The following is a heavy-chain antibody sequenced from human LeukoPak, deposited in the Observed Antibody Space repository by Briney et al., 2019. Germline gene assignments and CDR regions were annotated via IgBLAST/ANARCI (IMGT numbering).Heavy chain of an antibody. V-gene: IGHV1-18*01. CDR1: GYTFTSYG. J-gene: IGHJ4*02. CDR3: ARARKAVVAANGDLDY. Sequence: ASVKVSCKASGYTFTSYGISWVRQAPGQGLEWMGWISAYNGNTNYAQKLQGRVTMTTDTSTSTAYMELRSLRSDDTAVYYCARARKAVVAANGDLDYWGQGTLVTVSS. D-gene: IGHD2-15*01. CDR2: ISAYNGNT.